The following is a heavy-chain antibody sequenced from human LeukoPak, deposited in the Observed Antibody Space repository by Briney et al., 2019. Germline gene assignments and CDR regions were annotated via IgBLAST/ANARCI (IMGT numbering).Heavy chain of an antibody. V-gene: IGHV2-5*01. CDR3: AHSHPAIITAVNRYFDY. CDR2: IYWNDDK. J-gene: IGHJ4*02. D-gene: IGHD3-10*01. Sequence: ESGPTLVKPTQTLTLTCTFSGFSLSTSGVGVGWIRQPPGKALECLALIYWNDDKRYSPSLKSRLTITKDTSKNQVVLAMTNVDPVDTGTYYCAHSHPAIITAVNRYFDYWGLGTLVTVSS. CDR1: GFSLSTSGVG.